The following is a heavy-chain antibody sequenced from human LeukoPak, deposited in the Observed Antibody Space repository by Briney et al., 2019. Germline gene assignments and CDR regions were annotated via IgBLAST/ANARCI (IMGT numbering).Heavy chain of an antibody. Sequence: GASVTVSCKASGYTFTGYYMHWVRQAPGQGLEWMGWINPNSGGTNYAQKFQGRVTMTRDTSISTAYMELSRLRSDDTAVYYCARVMSSGWYFGFDPWGQGTLVTVSS. V-gene: IGHV1-2*02. D-gene: IGHD6-19*01. J-gene: IGHJ5*02. CDR2: INPNSGGT. CDR1: GYTFTGYY. CDR3: ARVMSSGWYFGFDP.